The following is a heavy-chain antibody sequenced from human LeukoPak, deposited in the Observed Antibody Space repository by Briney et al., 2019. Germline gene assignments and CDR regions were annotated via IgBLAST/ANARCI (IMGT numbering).Heavy chain of an antibody. J-gene: IGHJ3*02. D-gene: IGHD3-22*01. CDR1: GFTFSDYY. CDR2: ISSSGSTI. V-gene: IGHV3-11*04. CDR3: ARNYYYDSSGPWTKTRPGAFDI. Sequence: GGSLRLSCAASGFTFSDYYMSWIRQAPGKGLGWVSYISSSGSTIYYADSVKGRFTISRDNAKNSLYLQMNSLRAEDTAVYYCARNYYYDSSGPWTKTRPGAFDIWGQGTMVTVSS.